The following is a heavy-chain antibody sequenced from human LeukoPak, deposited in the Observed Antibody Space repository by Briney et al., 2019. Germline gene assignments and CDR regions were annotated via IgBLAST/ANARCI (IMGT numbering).Heavy chain of an antibody. D-gene: IGHD1-26*01. Sequence: GGSLRLSCAASGLTFSRYWMSWVRQAPGKRLEWVANIKQDGSEKYYVDSVKGRFTISRDNTKNSLYLQMNSLRAEDTDVYYCARDGIVGATAFDYWGQGTLVTVSS. V-gene: IGHV3-7*01. CDR1: GLTFSRYW. CDR3: ARDGIVGATAFDY. CDR2: IKQDGSEK. J-gene: IGHJ4*02.